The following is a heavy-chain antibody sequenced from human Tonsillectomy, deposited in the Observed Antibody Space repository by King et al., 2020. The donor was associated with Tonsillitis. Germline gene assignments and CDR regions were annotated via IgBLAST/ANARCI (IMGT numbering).Heavy chain of an antibody. Sequence: QLQESGPGLVKPSETLSLTCTFSGGSLSSHFWTWIRQPPGKGLEWIGYVHYGGSTNYNPSLKSRVAMAIDRSKNHFSLGLNSVTAADMAVYYCARGGATQGGVAFDIWGQGTVVTVSS. CDR1: GGSLSSHF. V-gene: IGHV4-59*11. D-gene: IGHD1-26*01. CDR3: ARGGATQGGVAFDI. CDR2: VHYGGST. J-gene: IGHJ3*02.